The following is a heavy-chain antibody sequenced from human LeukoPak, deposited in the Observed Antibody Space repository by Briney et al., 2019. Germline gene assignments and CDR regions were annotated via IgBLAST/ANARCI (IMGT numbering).Heavy chain of an antibody. CDR2: ISGSGGNT. D-gene: IGHD6-19*01. J-gene: IGHJ4*02. CDR3: AKGSIAVALFDY. CDR1: GFTFSSYA. V-gene: IGHV3-23*01. Sequence: GGSLRLSCAASGFTFSSYAMSWVRQAPGKGPEGVSAISGSGGNTYYADSVKGRVTISRDNSKNTLYMQMNSLRAEDTAVYYCAKGSIAVALFDYWGQGTLVTVSP.